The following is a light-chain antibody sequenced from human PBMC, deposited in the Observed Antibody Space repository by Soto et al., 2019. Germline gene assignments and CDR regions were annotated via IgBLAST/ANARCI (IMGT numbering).Light chain of an antibody. CDR2: DVS. CDR1: SRDVGGYNY. J-gene: IGLJ1*01. Sequence: QSALTQAASVSGSPGQSITISCTGTSRDVGGYNYVSWYQQHPGKAPKLMIYDVSNRPSGVSNRFSGSKSGNTASLTISGLHTEDEADYYCSSYTSSSTRLYVFGTGTKLTFL. V-gene: IGLV2-14*03. CDR3: SSYTSSSTRLYV.